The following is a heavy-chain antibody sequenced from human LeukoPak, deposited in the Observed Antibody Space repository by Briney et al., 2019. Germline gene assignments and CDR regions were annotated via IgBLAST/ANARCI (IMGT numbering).Heavy chain of an antibody. CDR1: GYTFTSYG. CDR3: ARLDYGDYVFPPDY. V-gene: IGHV1-18*01. D-gene: IGHD4-17*01. CDR2: ISAYNGNT. Sequence: ASVKVSCKASGYTFTSYGISWVRQAPGQGLEWMGWISAYNGNTNYAQKLQGRVTMTRNTSISTAYMELSSLRSEDTAVYYCARLDYGDYVFPPDYWGQGTLVTVSS. J-gene: IGHJ4*02.